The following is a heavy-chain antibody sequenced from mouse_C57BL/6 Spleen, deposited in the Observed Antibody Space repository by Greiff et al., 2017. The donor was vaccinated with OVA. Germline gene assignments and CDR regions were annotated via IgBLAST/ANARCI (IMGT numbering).Heavy chain of an antibody. CDR3: ARYQRAYYFDY. CDR1: GFTFSSYA. CDR2: ISDGGSYT. D-gene: IGHD3-3*01. J-gene: IGHJ2*01. V-gene: IGHV5-4*03. Sequence: EVKVVESGGGLVKPGGSLKLSCAASGFTFSSYAMSWVRQTPEKRLEWVATISDGGSYTYYPDNVKGRFTISRDNAKNHLYLQMSHLKSEDTAMYYCARYQRAYYFDYWGQGTTLTVSS.